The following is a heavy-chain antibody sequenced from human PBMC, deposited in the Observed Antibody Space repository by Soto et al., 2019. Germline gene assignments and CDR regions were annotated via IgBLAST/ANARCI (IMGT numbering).Heavy chain of an antibody. CDR1: GYTFSVYH. CDR3: AKELQRGMDV. V-gene: IGHV1-2*02. Sequence: QVHLVQSGAEVKQPGASVKVSCKASGYTFSVYHMHWVRQAPGQRLEWMGWVHPNSGGTNYAQSFEGRVTMTRDTSINTAYMELSRLTSDDTAVYYCAKELQRGMDVWGQGTTVTVSS. D-gene: IGHD4-4*01. CDR2: VHPNSGGT. J-gene: IGHJ6*02.